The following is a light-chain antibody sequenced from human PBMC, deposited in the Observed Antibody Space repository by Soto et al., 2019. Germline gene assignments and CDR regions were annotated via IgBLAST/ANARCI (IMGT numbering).Light chain of an antibody. Sequence: QSVLSQPPSVSGSPGQRVTISCSGGSSNIGSETVNWYQHLPGASPKLLIYFNDQRPSGVPDRFSGSKSGTSASLAISGLQSEDEADYYCSAWDASLKSWVFGGGTKLTVL. J-gene: IGLJ3*02. CDR3: SAWDASLKSWV. V-gene: IGLV1-44*01. CDR1: SSNIGSET. CDR2: FND.